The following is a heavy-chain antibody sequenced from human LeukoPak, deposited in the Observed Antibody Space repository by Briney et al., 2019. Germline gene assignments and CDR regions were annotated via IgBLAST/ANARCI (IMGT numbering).Heavy chain of an antibody. D-gene: IGHD5-18*01. J-gene: IGHJ4*02. CDR2: ISYGGGNE. V-gene: IGHV3-30*14. Sequence: PGGSLRLSCVASGFIFSTYPMHWVRQAPGKGLEWVAGISYGGGNEYYADSVKGRFTISRDNSKNTLYLQMNSLRAEDTAVYYCVAMDQTPAFDYWGQGTLVTVSS. CDR3: VAMDQTPAFDY. CDR1: GFIFSTYP.